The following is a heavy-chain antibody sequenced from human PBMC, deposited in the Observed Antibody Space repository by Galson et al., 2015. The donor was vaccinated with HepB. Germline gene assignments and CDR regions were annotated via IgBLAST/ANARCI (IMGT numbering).Heavy chain of an antibody. Sequence: ETLSLTCNVSGGVTTIYYWNWIRQPAGKGLEWIGRIYSSGRPNYNPSLQSQVTMSVVMSKKQFPRRLASVTAADTAVYYCARSQYTFDYYYYPAIDVWGQGITVTFSS. V-gene: IGHV4-4*07. CDR2: IYSSGRP. J-gene: IGHJ6*02. D-gene: IGHD3-9*01. CDR3: ARSQYTFDYYYYPAIDV. CDR1: GGVTTIYY.